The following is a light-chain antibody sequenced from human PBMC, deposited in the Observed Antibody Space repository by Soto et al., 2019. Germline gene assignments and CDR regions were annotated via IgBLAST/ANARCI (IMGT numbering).Light chain of an antibody. CDR3: NSYAGDIIRFV. J-gene: IGLJ1*01. Sequence: QSVLTQPPSASGSPGQSVTISCTGTSSDVGKYDYVSWFQHHPGKAPKLIIYEVSNRPSGVSNRFSGSKSGNTASLTISGLQADDEADYYCNSYAGDIIRFVFGTGTKVTVL. CDR2: EVS. CDR1: SSDVGKYDY. V-gene: IGLV2-8*01.